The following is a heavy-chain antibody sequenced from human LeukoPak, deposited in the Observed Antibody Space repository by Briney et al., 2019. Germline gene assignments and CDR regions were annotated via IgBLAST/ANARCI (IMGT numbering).Heavy chain of an antibody. CDR3: ARQNVLLWFGELLTWFDP. D-gene: IGHD3-10*01. V-gene: IGHV4-39*01. CDR2: IYYSGST. CDR1: GGSISSSSYY. J-gene: IGHJ5*02. Sequence: SETLSLTCTVSGGSISSSSYYWGWIRQPPGKGLEWSGSIYYSGSTYYNPSLKSRVTISVDTSKNQFSLKLSSVTAADTAVYYCARQNVLLWFGELLTWFDPWGQGTLVTVSS.